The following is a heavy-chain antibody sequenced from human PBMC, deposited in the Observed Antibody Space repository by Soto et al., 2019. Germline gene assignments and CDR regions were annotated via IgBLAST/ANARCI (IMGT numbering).Heavy chain of an antibody. CDR1: GGSVSSGSYY. Sequence: QVQLQESGPGLVKPSETLSLTCTVSGGSVSSGSYYWSWIRQPPGKGLEWIGYIYYSGSTNYNPSLKSRITISVDTSKNHFALKQSSVSAEDTALYYCASARYFDWLPRPVDYWGQGTLVTVSS. D-gene: IGHD3-9*01. CDR2: IYYSGST. J-gene: IGHJ4*02. CDR3: ASARYFDWLPRPVDY. V-gene: IGHV4-61*01.